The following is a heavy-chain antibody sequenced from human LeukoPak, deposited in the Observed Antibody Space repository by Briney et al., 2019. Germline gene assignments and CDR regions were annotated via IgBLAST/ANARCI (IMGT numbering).Heavy chain of an antibody. CDR1: GYSFTSYW. Sequence: GESLKISCKGPGYSFTSYWIGWVRQMPGKGLEWMGIIYPGDSDTRYSPSYQGQVTISADKSISTAYLQWSSLKASDTAMYYCARQDYYDSSGAYDAFDIWGQGTMVTVSS. J-gene: IGHJ3*02. D-gene: IGHD3-22*01. V-gene: IGHV5-51*01. CDR3: ARQDYYDSSGAYDAFDI. CDR2: IYPGDSDT.